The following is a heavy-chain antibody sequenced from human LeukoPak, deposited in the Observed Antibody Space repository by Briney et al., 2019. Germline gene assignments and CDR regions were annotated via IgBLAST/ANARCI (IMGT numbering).Heavy chain of an antibody. V-gene: IGHV4-61*08. CDR2: FSYSGNT. Sequence: TSETLSLTCTVSGGSISSGGYYWSWIRQPPGKGLEWIGYFSYSGNTNYNPSLKSRVTVSVDTSKNQFSLKLTSVTAADTAVYHCARGPLDSGYTYFDYWGQGTLVTVSS. CDR3: ARGPLDSGYTYFDY. CDR1: GGSISSGGYY. D-gene: IGHD5-12*01. J-gene: IGHJ4*02.